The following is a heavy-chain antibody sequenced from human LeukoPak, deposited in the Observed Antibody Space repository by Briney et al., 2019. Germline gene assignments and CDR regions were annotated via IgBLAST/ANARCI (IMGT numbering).Heavy chain of an antibody. CDR3: ARSDYVWGSYLSWGWYFDL. CDR1: GYSIGSGYY. Sequence: SETLSLTCTVSGYSIGSGYYWGWIRQPPGKGLEWIGSIYHSGSTYYNPSLKSRVTISVDTSKNQFSLKLSSVTAADTAVYYCARSDYVWGSYLSWGWYFDLWGRGTLVTVSS. D-gene: IGHD3-16*02. V-gene: IGHV4-38-2*02. CDR2: IYHSGST. J-gene: IGHJ2*01.